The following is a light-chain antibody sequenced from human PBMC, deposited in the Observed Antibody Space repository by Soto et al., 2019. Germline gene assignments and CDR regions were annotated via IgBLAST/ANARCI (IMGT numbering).Light chain of an antibody. CDR1: QSVTSNF. CDR3: QQYDDWLRLT. CDR2: DAS. Sequence: EIVLTQSPGTLSLSPGERATLSCRASQSVTSNFLAWYQHTPGQAPRLLIYDASSRAAGIPDRFSGSGSGTEFNLTISSLQSEDFAVYFCQQYDDWLRLTFGGGTKVDIK. J-gene: IGKJ4*01. V-gene: IGKV3-20*01.